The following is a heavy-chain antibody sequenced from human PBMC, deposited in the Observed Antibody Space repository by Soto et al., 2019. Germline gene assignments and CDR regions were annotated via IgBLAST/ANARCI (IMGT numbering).Heavy chain of an antibody. J-gene: IGHJ5*02. Sequence: ASVKVSCKASGYTFTGYYMHWVRQAPGQGLEWMGWINPNSGGTNYAQKFQGRVTMTRDTSISTAYMELSRLRSDDTAVYYCARDKSSLWGWFDPWGQGTLVTVSS. CDR1: GYTFTGYY. V-gene: IGHV1-2*02. CDR2: INPNSGGT. CDR3: ARDKSSLWGWFDP. D-gene: IGHD6-13*01.